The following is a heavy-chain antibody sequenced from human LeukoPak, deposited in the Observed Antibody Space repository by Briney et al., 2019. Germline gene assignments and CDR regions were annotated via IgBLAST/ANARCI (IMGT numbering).Heavy chain of an antibody. J-gene: IGHJ4*02. Sequence: PSETLSLTCTVSGGSISSYYWSWIRQPPGKGLEWIGEINHSGSTNYNPSLKSRVTISVDTSKNQFSLKLSSVTAADTAVYYCASVVAGTTSGFDYWGQGILVTVSS. D-gene: IGHD1-7*01. V-gene: IGHV4-34*01. CDR2: INHSGST. CDR1: GGSISSYY. CDR3: ASVVAGTTSGFDY.